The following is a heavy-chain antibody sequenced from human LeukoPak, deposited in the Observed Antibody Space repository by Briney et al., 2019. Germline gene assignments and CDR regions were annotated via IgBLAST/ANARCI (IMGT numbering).Heavy chain of an antibody. D-gene: IGHD6-13*01. CDR2: MSYDGSDK. Sequence: GGSLRLSCEASGFTFSTYGMHWVRQAPGKGLECVALMSYDGSDKSYADSVKRRFTISRDNSKSTLYLQMDSLRGDDAAVYYCAKAVGSISWSFDYWGQGTLVTVSS. CDR3: AKAVGSISWSFDY. V-gene: IGHV3-30*18. J-gene: IGHJ4*02. CDR1: GFTFSTYG.